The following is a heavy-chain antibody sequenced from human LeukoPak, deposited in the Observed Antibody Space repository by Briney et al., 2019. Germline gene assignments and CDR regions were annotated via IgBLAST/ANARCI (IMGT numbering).Heavy chain of an antibody. CDR2: IYYSGST. D-gene: IGHD2-2*01. CDR1: GGSISSYY. CDR3: ARRYCSSTSCPRRFDP. J-gene: IGHJ5*02. Sequence: PSETLSLTCTVSGGSISSYYWSWIRQPPGKGLEWIGYIYYSGSTNYNPSLKSRVTISVDTSKNQFSLKLSSVTAADTAVYYCARRYCSSTSCPRRFDPWGQGTLVTVSS. V-gene: IGHV4-59*12.